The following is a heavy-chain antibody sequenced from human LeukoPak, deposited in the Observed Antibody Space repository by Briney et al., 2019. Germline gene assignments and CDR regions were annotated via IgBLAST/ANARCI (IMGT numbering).Heavy chain of an antibody. CDR1: GGSFSGYY. Sequence: PSETLSLTCAVYGGSFSGYYWSWIRQPPGKGLEWIGEINHSGSTNYNPSLKSRVTISVDTSKNRFSLKLSSVTAADTAVYYCARGGSTMVRGPPDYWGQGTLVTVSS. CDR3: ARGGSTMVRGPPDY. J-gene: IGHJ4*02. D-gene: IGHD3-10*01. CDR2: INHSGST. V-gene: IGHV4-34*01.